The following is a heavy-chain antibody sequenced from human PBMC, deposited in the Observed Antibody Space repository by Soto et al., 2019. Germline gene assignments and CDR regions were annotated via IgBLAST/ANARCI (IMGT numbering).Heavy chain of an antibody. CDR3: ARDRWLAQLGIDY. V-gene: IGHV1-18*01. Sequence: ASVKASCEDSGYTFTSNGISWVRQAPGQGLEWMGWISAYNGNTNYAQKLQGRVTMTTDTSTSTAYMELRSLRSDDTAVYYCARDRWLAQLGIDYWGQGTLVTVSS. CDR2: ISAYNGNT. J-gene: IGHJ4*02. D-gene: IGHD6-19*01. CDR1: GYTFTSNG.